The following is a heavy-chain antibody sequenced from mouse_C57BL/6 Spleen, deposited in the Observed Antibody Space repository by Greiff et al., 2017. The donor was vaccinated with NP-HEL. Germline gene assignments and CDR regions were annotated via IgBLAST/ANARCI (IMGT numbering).Heavy chain of an antibody. CDR1: GYTFTSYW. V-gene: IGHV1-69*01. Sequence: QVQLQQPGAELVMPGASVKLSCKASGYTFTSYWMHWVKQRPGQGLEWIGEIDPSDSYTNYNQKFKGKSTLTVDKSSSTAYMQLSSLTSEDSAVYCCARLLRSYAMDYWGQGTSVTVSS. CDR3: ARLLRSYAMDY. D-gene: IGHD1-1*01. J-gene: IGHJ4*01. CDR2: IDPSDSYT.